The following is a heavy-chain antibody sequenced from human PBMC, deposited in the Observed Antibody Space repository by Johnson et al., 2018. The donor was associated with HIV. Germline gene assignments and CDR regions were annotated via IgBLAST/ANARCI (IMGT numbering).Heavy chain of an antibody. CDR2: ISYDGTNR. J-gene: IGHJ3*02. CDR1: GFTFSSSG. Sequence: QVQLVESGGGVVQPGRSLRLSCVASGFTFSSSGMHWVRQAPGKGLEWVAVISYDGTNRYYADSVKGRFTVSRDNSKNTRHLEMNSLRAEDTALYYCAKDRNSVASGAFDMWGQGTMVSVS. V-gene: IGHV3-30*18. D-gene: IGHD4-23*01. CDR3: AKDRNSVASGAFDM.